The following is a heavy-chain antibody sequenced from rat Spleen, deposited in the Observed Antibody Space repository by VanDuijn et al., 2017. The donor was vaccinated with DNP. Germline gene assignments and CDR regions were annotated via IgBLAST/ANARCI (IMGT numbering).Heavy chain of an antibody. CDR3: ARELPVQKVMDA. D-gene: IGHD1-4*01. Sequence: EVQLQESGPGLVKPSQSLSLTCSVTGYSITNSYWGWIRKFPGNEMEWIGHISYSGSTSSNPSLKSRISITRNTSKNQFFLQLNSVTTEDTSTYYCARELPVQKVMDAWGQGASVTVSS. V-gene: IGHV3-1*01. J-gene: IGHJ4*01. CDR2: ISYSGST. CDR1: GYSITNSY.